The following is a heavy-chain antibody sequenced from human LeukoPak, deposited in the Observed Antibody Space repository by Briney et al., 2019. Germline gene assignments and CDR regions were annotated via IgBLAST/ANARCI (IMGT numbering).Heavy chain of an antibody. V-gene: IGHV3-30-3*01. Sequence: GGSLRLSCAASGFTFSGYAMHWVRQTPGKGLEWVAVISYDGSNKYYADSVKGRFTISRDNSKNTLYLQMNSLRAEDTAVYYCARGTRDGTYYYYYGMDVWGQGTTVTVSS. CDR1: GFTFSGYA. CDR2: ISYDGSNK. CDR3: ARGTRDGTYYYYYGMDV. J-gene: IGHJ6*02.